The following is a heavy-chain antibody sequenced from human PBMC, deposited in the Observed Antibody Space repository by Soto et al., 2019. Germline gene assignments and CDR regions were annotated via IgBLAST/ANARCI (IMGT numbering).Heavy chain of an antibody. V-gene: IGHV1-3*01. CDR2: INAGNGNT. CDR1: GYTFTSYA. CDR3: ARGPGGPDGPGDY. Sequence: ASVKLSCKASGYTFTSYAMRWVRQAPGQRLEWMGWINAGNGNTKYSQKFQGRVTITRDTSASTAYMELSSLRSEDTAVYYCARGPGGPDGPGDYWGQGTLVTVSS. D-gene: IGHD2-15*01. J-gene: IGHJ4*02.